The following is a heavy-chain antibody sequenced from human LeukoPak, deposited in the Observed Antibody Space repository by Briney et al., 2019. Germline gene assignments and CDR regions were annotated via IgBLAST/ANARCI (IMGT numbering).Heavy chain of an antibody. CDR3: ARVEMVRSYYDSSGYYSVKDY. J-gene: IGHJ4*02. CDR2: IIPIFGTA. V-gene: IGHV1-69*05. Sequence: SVKVSCKAYGGTFSSYAISWVRQAPGQGLEWMGRIIPIFGTANYAQKFQGRVTLTTDESTSTAYMELSSLRAEDTAVYYCARVEMVRSYYDSSGYYSVKDYWGQGTLVTASS. CDR1: GGTFSSYA. D-gene: IGHD3-22*01.